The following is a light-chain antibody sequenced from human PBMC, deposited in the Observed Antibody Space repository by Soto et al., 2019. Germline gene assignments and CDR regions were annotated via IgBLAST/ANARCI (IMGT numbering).Light chain of an antibody. CDR2: GAS. V-gene: IGKV3-20*01. CDR3: QQYSKSPRT. Sequence: EIVLTQSPGTLSLSPGERATLSCRASQSVSGSFLAWYQQKAGQAPRLLLYGASSRATDIPDRFSGSGSGTDFTLTISRLEPEDFAVYYCQQYSKSPRTFGQGTKVEIK. J-gene: IGKJ1*01. CDR1: QSVSGSF.